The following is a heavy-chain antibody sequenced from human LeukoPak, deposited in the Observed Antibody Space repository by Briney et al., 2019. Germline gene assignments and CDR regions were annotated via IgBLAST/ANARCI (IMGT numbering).Heavy chain of an antibody. Sequence: GRSLRLSCAASGFTFSSYSMNWVRQAPGKGLEWVSSISSSSSYIYYADSVKGRFTISRDNAKNSLYLQMNSLRAEDTAVYYCARGSVGCSSTSCYDGDRRELDYWGQGTLVTVSS. CDR1: GFTFSSYS. J-gene: IGHJ4*02. CDR3: ARGSVGCSSTSCYDGDRRELDY. D-gene: IGHD2-2*01. CDR2: ISSSSSYI. V-gene: IGHV3-21*01.